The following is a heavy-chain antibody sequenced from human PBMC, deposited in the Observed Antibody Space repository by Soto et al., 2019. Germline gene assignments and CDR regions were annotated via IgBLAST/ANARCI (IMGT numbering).Heavy chain of an antibody. D-gene: IGHD3-10*01. CDR2: IYYSGST. CDR3: ARQGSDYYGSGSYSLYYYYYMDV. Sequence: PSETLSLTCTVSGGSISSYYWSWIRQPPGKGLEWIGYIYYSGSTNYNPSLKSRATISVDTSKNQFSLKLSSVTAADTAVYYCARQGSDYYGSGSYSLYYYYYMDVWGKGTTVTVSS. CDR1: GGSISSYY. J-gene: IGHJ6*03. V-gene: IGHV4-59*08.